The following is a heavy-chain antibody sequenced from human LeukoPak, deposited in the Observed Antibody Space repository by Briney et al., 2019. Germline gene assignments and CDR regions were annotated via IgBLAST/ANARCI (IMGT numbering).Heavy chain of an antibody. J-gene: IGHJ4*02. V-gene: IGHV3-23*05. CDR2: IYNSGSRT. D-gene: IGHD6-19*01. CDR1: GLTFSTYS. Sequence: GGSLRLSCAASGLTFSTYSMTWVRQAPGKGLEWVSSIYNSGSRTFYGDSVKGRFTVSRDNSKNTLYLQMNSLRAEDTAVYYCAKDVAPDSGWDLDYWGQGTLVTVSS. CDR3: AKDVAPDSGWDLDY.